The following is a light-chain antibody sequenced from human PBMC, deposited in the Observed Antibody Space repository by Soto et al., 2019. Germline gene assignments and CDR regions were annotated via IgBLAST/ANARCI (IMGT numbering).Light chain of an antibody. J-gene: IGKJ1*01. CDR2: EVS. V-gene: IGKV2-30*02. CDR1: QSLVPSDGKTY. Sequence: DVVMTQSPLSLSVTLGQPATISCRASQSLVPSDGKTYLNWFHQRPGQSPRRLIYEVSKRDSGVPDRFSGSGSGTDFTLRISRVEAEDVGVYYCMQASHWPGTFGQGTKVEIK. CDR3: MQASHWPGT.